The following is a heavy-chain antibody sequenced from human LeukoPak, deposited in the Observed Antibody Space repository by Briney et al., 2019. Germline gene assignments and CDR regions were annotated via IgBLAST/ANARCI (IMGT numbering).Heavy chain of an antibody. J-gene: IGHJ4*02. CDR1: GFTFDDYA. CDR3: AKPHTPYCSGATCYLFDF. V-gene: IGHV3-9*01. CDR2: ISWNSGSI. Sequence: PGGSLRLSRAASGFTFDDYAMHWVRQAPGKGLEWVSGISWNSGSIGYADSVKGRFTISRDNAKNSLYLQMNSLRAEDTAVYYCAKPHTPYCSGATCYLFDFWGQGTLVTVSS. D-gene: IGHD2-15*01.